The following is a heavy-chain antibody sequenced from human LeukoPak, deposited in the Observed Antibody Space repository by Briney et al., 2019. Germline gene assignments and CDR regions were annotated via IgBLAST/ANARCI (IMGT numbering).Heavy chain of an antibody. CDR1: GFTFSNAW. CDR3: ARGYRIVDLFCALL. J-gene: IGHJ3*01. V-gene: IGHV3-7*01. Sequence: GGSLRLSCAASGFTFSNAWMSWVRQAPGKGLEWVANINQDGSEKYYVDSVKGRFTISRDNAKNSLYLQMNSLRAEDTAVYYCARGYRIVDLFCALLWGQGTMVTVSS. CDR2: INQDGSEK. D-gene: IGHD1-26*01.